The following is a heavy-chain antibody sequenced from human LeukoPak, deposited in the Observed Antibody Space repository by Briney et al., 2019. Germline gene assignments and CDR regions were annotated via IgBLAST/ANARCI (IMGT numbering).Heavy chain of an antibody. CDR2: INAGNGNT. CDR1: GYTFTSYA. CDR3: ARSRAIGSGWPGNY. J-gene: IGHJ4*02. Sequence: ASVKVSCKASGYTFTSYAMHWVRQTPGQRLEWMGGINAGNGNTKYSQKFQGRVTITRDTSANTAYMELSSLRSEDTAVYYCARSRAIGSGWPGNYWGQGTLVTVSS. V-gene: IGHV1-3*01. D-gene: IGHD6-19*01.